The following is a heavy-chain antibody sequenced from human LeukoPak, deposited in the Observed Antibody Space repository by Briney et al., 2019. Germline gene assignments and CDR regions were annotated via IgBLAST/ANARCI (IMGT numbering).Heavy chain of an antibody. CDR3: ARDQETRSGTPDY. V-gene: IGHV3-21*01. Sequence: GGSLRPSCAASGFTFSTYSMNWVRQAPGKGREWVSSISSSSSYINYADSVKGRFTISRANAKNSLYLQMNSLRAEDAAVYYCARDQETRSGTPDYWGQGTLVTVSS. J-gene: IGHJ4*02. CDR2: ISSSSSYI. CDR1: GFTFSTYS. D-gene: IGHD4-11*01.